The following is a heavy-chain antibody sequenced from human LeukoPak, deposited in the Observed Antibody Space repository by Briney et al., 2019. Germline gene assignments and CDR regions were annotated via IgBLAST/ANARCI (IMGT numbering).Heavy chain of an antibody. CDR1: GFPLSTTGVG. J-gene: IGHJ3*02. V-gene: IGHV2-5*02. CDR2: IYWDDDK. Sequence: SGPTLVNPTQTLTLTCTFSGFPLSTTGVGVGWIRQPPGKALEWLALIYWDDDKRYSPSLKSRLTITKDTSKNQVVLTMTNMDPVDTATYYCAHSRVGLGYVSRGGSAFDIWGQGTMVTVSS. D-gene: IGHD3-16*01. CDR3: AHSRVGLGYVSRGGSAFDI.